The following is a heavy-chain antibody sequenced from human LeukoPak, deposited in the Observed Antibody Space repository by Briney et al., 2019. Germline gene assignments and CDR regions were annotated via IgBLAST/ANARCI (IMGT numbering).Heavy chain of an antibody. D-gene: IGHD1-26*01. V-gene: IGHV3-23*01. CDR3: GRVARGNYYHFDS. J-gene: IGHJ4*02. CDR2: ISGSGGST. Sequence: GSLRLSCAASGFTFSSYAMSWVRQAPGKGLEWVSAISGSGGSTYYADSVKGRFTISRDNSKNTLYLQMNSLRAEDTAVYYCGRVARGNYYHFDSWGQGTLVTVSS. CDR1: GFTFSSYA.